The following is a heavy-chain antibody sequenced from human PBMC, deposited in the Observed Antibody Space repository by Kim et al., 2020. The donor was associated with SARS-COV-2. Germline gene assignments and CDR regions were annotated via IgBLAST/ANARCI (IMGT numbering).Heavy chain of an antibody. CDR2: IKQDGSEK. J-gene: IGHJ4*02. Sequence: GRSLRLSCAASGFIFSDHWMNWVRQAPGKGLEWVASIKQDGSEKYYVDSVKGRFTISRDNAKNSLYLQINSLRAEDTAVYYCVRGAYFSDTSGYYWGWGQGALVTVSS. D-gene: IGHD3-22*01. CDR1: GFIFSDHW. V-gene: IGHV3-7*03. CDR3: VRGAYFSDTSGYYWG.